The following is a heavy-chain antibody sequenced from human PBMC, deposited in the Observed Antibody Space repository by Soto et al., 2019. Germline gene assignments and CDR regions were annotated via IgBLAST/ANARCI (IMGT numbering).Heavy chain of an antibody. Sequence: QVQLVQSGAEVKQPGSSVKVSCKASGGTFSSYAISWVRQAPGQGLEWMGGIIPIFGTANYAQKFQGRVTITADEYTRAAYMELSSLRSDDTAVYYCPSRTGTEQYYYYYYGMDVWGQGTTVPVSS. J-gene: IGHJ6*02. CDR1: GGTFSSYA. CDR2: IIPIFGTA. D-gene: IGHD1-1*01. V-gene: IGHV1-69*01. CDR3: PSRTGTEQYYYYYYGMDV.